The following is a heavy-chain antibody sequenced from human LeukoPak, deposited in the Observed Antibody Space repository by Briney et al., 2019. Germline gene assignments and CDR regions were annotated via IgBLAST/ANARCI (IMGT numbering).Heavy chain of an antibody. CDR1: GFTFSDYY. D-gene: IGHD3-16*02. CDR3: ARDLLGYDYVWGSYRYAHYFDY. V-gene: IGHV3-11*01. J-gene: IGHJ4*02. CDR2: ISSSGSTI. Sequence: GGSLRLSCAASGFTFSDYYMSWLRQAPGKGLEWVSYISSSGSTIYYADSVKGRFTISRDNAKNSLYLQMNSLRAEDTAVYYCARDLLGYDYVWGSYRYAHYFDYWGQGTLVTVSS.